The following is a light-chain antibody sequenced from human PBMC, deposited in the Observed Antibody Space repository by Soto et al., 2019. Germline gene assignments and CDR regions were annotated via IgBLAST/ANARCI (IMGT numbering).Light chain of an antibody. CDR1: SSNIETND. CDR3: ATWDDSLSGVV. CDR2: SND. J-gene: IGLJ2*01. Sequence: QSVLTQPPSASGTPGQRVTISCSGSSSNIETNDIFWHQQLPGSATNLLIYSNDQRPSGVPDRFSASKSGTSASLAISGLRSEDEAEYFCATWDDSLSGVVFGGGTTLTVL. V-gene: IGLV1-47*02.